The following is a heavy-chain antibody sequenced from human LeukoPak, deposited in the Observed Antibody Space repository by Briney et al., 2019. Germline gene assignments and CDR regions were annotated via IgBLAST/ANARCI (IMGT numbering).Heavy chain of an antibody. Sequence: APVKVSCKASGHTFVSYGISWVRQAPGQGLEWMGWISGYKGKINYAQKFQGRVTMTTDTSTSTAYLELRSLTSEDTAVYYCARRFCSSVSCYDDDAFDVWGQGTLVTVSS. V-gene: IGHV1-18*01. CDR1: GHTFVSYG. CDR3: ARRFCSSVSCYDDDAFDV. J-gene: IGHJ3*01. CDR2: ISGYKGKI. D-gene: IGHD2-2*01.